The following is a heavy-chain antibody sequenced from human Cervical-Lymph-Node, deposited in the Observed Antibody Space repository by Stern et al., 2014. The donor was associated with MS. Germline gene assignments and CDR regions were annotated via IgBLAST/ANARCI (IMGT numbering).Heavy chain of an antibody. Sequence: QVQLQESGPGLVKPSETLSLTCTVSGGSIRSYYWSWIRQPPGKGLAWIGYIYYSGTTTYNPPLKSRVAISVDTSKNQFSLKLSSGPAADTAVYFGARDRGEVPANWFDPWGQGTLVSVSS. CDR2: IYYSGTT. D-gene: IGHD3-10*01. V-gene: IGHV4-59*01. CDR3: ARDRGEVPANWFDP. CDR1: GGSIRSYY. J-gene: IGHJ5*02.